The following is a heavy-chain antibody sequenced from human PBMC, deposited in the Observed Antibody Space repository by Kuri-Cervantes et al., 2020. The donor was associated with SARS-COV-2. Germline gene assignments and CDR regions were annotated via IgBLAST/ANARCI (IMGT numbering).Heavy chain of an antibody. Sequence: GESLKISCAASGFTSSSYAMSWVRQAPGKGLEWVAVIWYDGSNKYYADSVKGRFTISRDNSKNTLYLQMNSLRAEDTAVYYCARAAVTTGYFDYWGQGTLVTVSS. D-gene: IGHD4-17*01. CDR2: IWYDGSNK. CDR1: GFTSSSYA. CDR3: ARAAVTTGYFDY. V-gene: IGHV3-33*08. J-gene: IGHJ4*02.